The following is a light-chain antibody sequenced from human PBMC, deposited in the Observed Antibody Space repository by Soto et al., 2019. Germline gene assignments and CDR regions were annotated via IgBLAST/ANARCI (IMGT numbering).Light chain of an antibody. CDR3: SSYTTSNTRQIV. V-gene: IGLV2-14*03. Sequence: QSTLTQHAFVSGSPGQSVTISCTGTSSDVGGYNYVSWYQHHPGKAPKLMIYDVSNRPSGVSNRFSGSKSGNTASLTISGLQPEDEADYYCSSYTTSNTRQIVFGTGTKLTVL. CDR2: DVS. J-gene: IGLJ1*01. CDR1: SSDVGGYNY.